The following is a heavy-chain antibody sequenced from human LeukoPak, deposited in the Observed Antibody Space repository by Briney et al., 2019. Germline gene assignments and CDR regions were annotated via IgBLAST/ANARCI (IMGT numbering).Heavy chain of an antibody. J-gene: IGHJ4*02. Sequence: PSETLSLTCSVSGASISRYYWSWIRQPPGKGLEWIGYIYYSGSTYYNPSLQSRVTISLDTSNNQFSLEVRSVTAADTAVYYCARTPYGSGSYLVYWGQGILVPVSS. D-gene: IGHD3-10*01. CDR2: IYYSGST. CDR3: ARTPYGSGSYLVY. V-gene: IGHV4-59*01. CDR1: GASISRYY.